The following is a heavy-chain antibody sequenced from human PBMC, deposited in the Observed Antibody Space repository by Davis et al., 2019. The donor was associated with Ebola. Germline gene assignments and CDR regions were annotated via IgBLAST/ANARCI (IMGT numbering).Heavy chain of an antibody. CDR1: GGSISSYY. J-gene: IGHJ6*04. V-gene: IGHV4-59*08. CDR3: DYYYYGMDV. CDR2: MNYSGST. Sequence: MPSETLSLTCTVSGGSISSYYWSWIRQPPGKGLEWIADMNYSGSTNYNPSLKSRVTISVDTSKNQFSLKLSSVTAADTAVYYCDYYYYGMDVWGKGTTVTVSS.